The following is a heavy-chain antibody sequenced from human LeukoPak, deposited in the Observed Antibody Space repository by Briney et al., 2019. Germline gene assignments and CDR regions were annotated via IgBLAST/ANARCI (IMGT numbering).Heavy chain of an antibody. J-gene: IGHJ4*02. D-gene: IGHD6-13*01. CDR3: ARGAAAGDVDY. V-gene: IGHV3-21*01. CDR1: GFNFSSYS. CDR2: ISSSSSYI. Sequence: GGSLRLSCAASGFNFSSYSMNWVRQAPGKGLEWVSSISSSSSYIYYADSVKGRFTISRDNAKNSLYLQMNSLRAEDTAVYYCARGAAAGDVDYWGQGTLVTVSS.